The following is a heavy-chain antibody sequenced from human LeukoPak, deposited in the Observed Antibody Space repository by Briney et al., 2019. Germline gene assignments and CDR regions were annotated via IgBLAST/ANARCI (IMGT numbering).Heavy chain of an antibody. CDR1: GGTFSSYA. CDR2: IIPIFGTA. CDR3: ARAHHPYNWNDFQSYYYYGMDV. V-gene: IGHV1-69*13. D-gene: IGHD1-20*01. Sequence: SVKVSCKASGGTFSSYAISWVRQAPGQGLEWMGGIIPIFGTANYAQKFQGRVTITPDESTSTAYMELSSLRSEDTAVYYCARAHHPYNWNDFQSYYYYGMDVWGQGTTVTVSS. J-gene: IGHJ6*02.